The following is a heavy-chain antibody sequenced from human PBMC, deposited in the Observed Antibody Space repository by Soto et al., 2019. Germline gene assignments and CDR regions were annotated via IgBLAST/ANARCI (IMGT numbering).Heavy chain of an antibody. CDR1: GYTFTAYG. CDR3: ARELNTDPTAYYSFAY. CDR2: VGTANANT. D-gene: IGHD3-9*01. V-gene: IGHV1-18*01. Sequence: QVPLVQSGPEVTMPGASVKVSCKTSGYTFTAYGLAWLRQAPGQRPEWLGWVGTANANTNYAEKFQGRVTMTSDRSRTTTYLELRSLRSDHTAVYYCARELNTDPTAYYSFAYWGQGTLVTVSS. J-gene: IGHJ4*01.